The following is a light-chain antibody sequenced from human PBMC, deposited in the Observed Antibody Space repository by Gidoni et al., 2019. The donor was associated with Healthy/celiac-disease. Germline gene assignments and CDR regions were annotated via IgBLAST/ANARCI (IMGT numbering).Light chain of an antibody. CDR2: AAS. J-gene: IGKJ4*01. V-gene: IGKV1-39*01. Sequence: DIQMTQSPSSLSASVGDRVTITCRASQSISSDLNWYQQKPGKAPKLLIYAASSLQSGVPSRVSGSGSGTDFTLTISSLQPEDFATYYCQQSYSTPLTFGGGTKVEIK. CDR3: QQSYSTPLT. CDR1: QSISSD.